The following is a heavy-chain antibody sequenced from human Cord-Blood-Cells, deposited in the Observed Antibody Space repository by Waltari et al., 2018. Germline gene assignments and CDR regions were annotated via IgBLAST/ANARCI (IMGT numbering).Heavy chain of an antibody. D-gene: IGHD6-13*01. V-gene: IGHV1-69*01. J-gene: IGHJ4*02. CDR2: IIPIFGTA. CDR1: GGTFSSYA. CDR3: ARDRWNQKQQLVWGLFDY. Sequence: QVQLVQSGAEVKKPGSSVKVSCKASGGTFSSYAISWVRQAPGQGLEWMGGIIPIFGTANYAQKFQGRVTITADESTSTAYMELSSLRSEDTAVYYCARDRWNQKQQLVWGLFDYWGQGTLVTVSS.